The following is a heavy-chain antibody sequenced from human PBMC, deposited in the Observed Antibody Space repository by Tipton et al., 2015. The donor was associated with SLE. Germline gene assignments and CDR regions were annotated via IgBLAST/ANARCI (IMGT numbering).Heavy chain of an antibody. D-gene: IGHD6-6*01. J-gene: IGHJ6*02. CDR1: GGSVSSSSYY. CDR2: IYYTGNT. CDR3: ASEYSSAVGMDV. V-gene: IGHV4-39*07. Sequence: TLSLICTVSGGSVSSSSYYWGWIRQPPGKGLEWIGSIYYTGNTFYNPSLKSRVVLSIDTSKSHFSLEMKSVTAADTAVYYCASEYSSAVGMDVWGQGTTVIVSS.